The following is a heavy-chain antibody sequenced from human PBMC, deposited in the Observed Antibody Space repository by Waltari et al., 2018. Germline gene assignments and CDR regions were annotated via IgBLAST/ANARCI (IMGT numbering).Heavy chain of an antibody. CDR1: GDRVHSNTAA. CDR3: ARQEMATRDAFDI. CDR2: TYYRSKWYN. J-gene: IGHJ3*02. Sequence: QVQLQQSGPGLVKPSQTLPLTCAISGDRVHSNTAAWHWNRQSPSRGLEWLGRTYYRSKWYNDYAVSVKSRITINPDTSKNQFSLQLNSVTPEDTAVYYCARQEMATRDAFDIWGQGTMVTVSS. V-gene: IGHV6-1*01. D-gene: IGHD5-12*01.